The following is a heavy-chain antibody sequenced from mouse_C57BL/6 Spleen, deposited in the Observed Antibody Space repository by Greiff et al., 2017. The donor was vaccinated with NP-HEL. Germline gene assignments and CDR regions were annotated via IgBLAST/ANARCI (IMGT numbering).Heavy chain of an antibody. CDR1: GFTFSDYG. Sequence: EVKLVESGGGLVKPGGSLKLSCAASGFTFSDYGMHWVRQAPEKGLEWVAYISSGSSTIYYADTVKGRFTISRDNAKNTLFLQMTRLRSEDTAMYYCARTYGSSYLGFAYWGQGTLVTVSA. J-gene: IGHJ3*01. D-gene: IGHD1-1*01. V-gene: IGHV5-17*01. CDR3: ARTYGSSYLGFAY. CDR2: ISSGSSTI.